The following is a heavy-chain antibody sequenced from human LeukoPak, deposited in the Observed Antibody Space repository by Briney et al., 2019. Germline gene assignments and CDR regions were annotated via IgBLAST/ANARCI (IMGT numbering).Heavy chain of an antibody. J-gene: IGHJ4*02. V-gene: IGHV1-2*02. Sequence: ASVKVSCKASGYTLTGYYMHWVRQAPGQGLEWMGWINPNSGGTNYAQKFQGRVTMTRDTSISTAYMELSRLRSDDTAVYYCARGTPLRFLEWYLDYWGQGTLVTVSS. CDR1: GYTLTGYY. CDR3: ARGTPLRFLEWYLDY. D-gene: IGHD3-3*01. CDR2: INPNSGGT.